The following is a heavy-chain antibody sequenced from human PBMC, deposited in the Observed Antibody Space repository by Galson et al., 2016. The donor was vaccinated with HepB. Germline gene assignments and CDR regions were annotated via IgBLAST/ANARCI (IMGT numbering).Heavy chain of an antibody. V-gene: IGHV3-21*01. CDR1: GFTFSAYS. J-gene: IGHJ4*02. Sequence: SLRLSCAASGFTFSAYSMNWVRQAPGKGLEWVSIISSSSSYIYYADSVKGRFTISRDNAKNSLYLQMNSLRAGDTAVYYCSRESALDSSSISDFWGQGTLVTVSS. CDR3: SRESALDSSSISDF. CDR2: ISSSSSYI. D-gene: IGHD6-6*01.